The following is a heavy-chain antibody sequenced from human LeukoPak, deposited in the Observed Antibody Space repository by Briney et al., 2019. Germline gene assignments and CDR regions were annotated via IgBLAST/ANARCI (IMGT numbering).Heavy chain of an antibody. Sequence: ASVTVSCTVSGYTLTELSMHWVRQAPGKGLEWMGGFDPEDGETIYAQKFQGRVTMTEDTSTDTAYMELSSLRSEDTAVYYCATSTIFGVDPPYYYYGMDVWGQGTTVTVSS. CDR2: FDPEDGET. CDR3: ATSTIFGVDPPYYYYGMDV. CDR1: GYTLTELS. J-gene: IGHJ6*02. D-gene: IGHD3-3*01. V-gene: IGHV1-24*01.